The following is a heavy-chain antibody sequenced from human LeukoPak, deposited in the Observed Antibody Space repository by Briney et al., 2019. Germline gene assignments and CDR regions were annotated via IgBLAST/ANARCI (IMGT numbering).Heavy chain of an antibody. CDR2: IYYSGST. CDR3: ARDRSPEHYYDSSHWDYYYGMDV. D-gene: IGHD3-22*01. J-gene: IGHJ6*02. Sequence: SETLSLTCTVSGGSIRSSYYYWGWIRQPPGKGLEWIGYIYYSGSTNYNPSLKSRVTISVDTSKNQFSLKLSSVTAADTAVYYCARDRSPEHYYDSSHWDYYYGMDVWGQGTTVTVSS. V-gene: IGHV4-61*01. CDR1: GGSIRSSYYY.